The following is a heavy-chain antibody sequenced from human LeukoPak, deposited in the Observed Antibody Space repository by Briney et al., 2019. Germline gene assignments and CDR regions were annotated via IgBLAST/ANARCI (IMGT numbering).Heavy chain of an antibody. V-gene: IGHV3-20*04. Sequence: PGGSLRLSCAASGFTFDDYGMSWVRQAPGKGLEWVSGINWNGGSTGYADSVKGRFTISRDNSKNTLYLQMNSLRAEDTAVYYCAKVTGYSSGWYDYWGQGTLVTVSS. CDR2: INWNGGST. J-gene: IGHJ4*02. CDR1: GFTFDDYG. CDR3: AKVTGYSSGWYDY. D-gene: IGHD6-19*01.